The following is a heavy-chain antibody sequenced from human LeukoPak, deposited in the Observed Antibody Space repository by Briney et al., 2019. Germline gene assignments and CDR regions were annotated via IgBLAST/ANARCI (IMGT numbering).Heavy chain of an antibody. CDR2: ISVSGGST. J-gene: IGHJ4*02. V-gene: IGHV3-23*01. CDR1: GFTFSNYV. Sequence: PGGSLRLSCAASGFTFSNYVVSWVRQAPGKGLEWVSAISVSGGSTYYADSVKGRFTISRDNSKNTLNLQMNSLRADDTAVYYCAKDRRYCSSTSCYNSGEIDYWGQGILVTVSS. D-gene: IGHD2-2*02. CDR3: AKDRRYCSSTSCYNSGEIDY.